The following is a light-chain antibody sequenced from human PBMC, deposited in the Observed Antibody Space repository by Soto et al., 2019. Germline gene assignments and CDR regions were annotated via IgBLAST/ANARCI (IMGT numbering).Light chain of an antibody. CDR2: GAF. CDR3: QQRNIWPPVT. CDR1: PSVTNF. J-gene: IGKJ5*01. V-gene: IGKV3-11*01. Sequence: EIVLTQSPATLSLSPGERATLSCRARPSVTNFLAWYQQKPGQAPRLLIYGAFNRATGIPARFSGSGSGTDCTLTISSLEPEDSAIYYCQQRNIWPPVTFGQGTRLEIK.